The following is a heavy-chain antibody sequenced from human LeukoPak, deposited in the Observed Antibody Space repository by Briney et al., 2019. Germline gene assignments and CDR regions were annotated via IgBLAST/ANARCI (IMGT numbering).Heavy chain of an antibody. CDR1: GFKYDDHA. Sequence: PGGSLRLSCAASGFKYDDHAMHWVRQAPGKGLAWVSGITWNSGRIGYADSVKGRFTISRDNAKNSLYLQVNSLREEDTALYYCAKDRTAYSYGSIDHWGQGTLVTVSS. V-gene: IGHV3-9*01. CDR2: ITWNSGRI. J-gene: IGHJ4*02. D-gene: IGHD5-18*01. CDR3: AKDRTAYSYGSIDH.